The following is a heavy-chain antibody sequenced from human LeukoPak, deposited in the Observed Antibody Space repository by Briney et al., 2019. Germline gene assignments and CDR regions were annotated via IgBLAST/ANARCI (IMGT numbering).Heavy chain of an antibody. CDR1: GFTFSSYA. J-gene: IGHJ4*02. CDR3: AKYDYDTGRQRFDFDY. Sequence: GGSLRLSCAASGFTFSSYAMGWVRQAPGKGLEWVSTISIGGGGTYYADSVKGRFTISRDNSKNTLYLQMSTLRAEDTALYYCAKYDYDTGRQRFDFDYWGQGTLVTVSS. CDR2: ISIGGGGT. V-gene: IGHV3-23*01. D-gene: IGHD3-22*01.